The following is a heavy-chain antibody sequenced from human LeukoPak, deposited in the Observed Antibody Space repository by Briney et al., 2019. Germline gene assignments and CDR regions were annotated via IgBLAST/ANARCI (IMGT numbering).Heavy chain of an antibody. D-gene: IGHD3-16*02. J-gene: IGHJ4*02. Sequence: SETLSLTCSVSGGSISNNIYYWSWIRQPPGKGLEWIGEITHTGSTKYNPSLKSRVTISVDTSNNQFSLKLRSVTAADTAVYYCARGSYRRFDYWGQETPVTVSS. CDR2: ITHTGST. V-gene: IGHV4-39*07. CDR3: ARGSYRRFDY. CDR1: GGSISNNIYY.